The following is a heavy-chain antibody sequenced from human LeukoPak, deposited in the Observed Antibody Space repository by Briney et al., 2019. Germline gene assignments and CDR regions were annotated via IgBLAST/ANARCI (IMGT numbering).Heavy chain of an antibody. CDR3: AKEIWPTVTTPGHTHFDY. D-gene: IGHD4-17*01. CDR1: GGSFSGYY. CDR2: INHSGST. V-gene: IGHV4-34*01. J-gene: IGHJ4*02. Sequence: SETLSLTCAVYGGSFSGYYWSWIRQPPGKGLEWIGKINHSGSTNYNPSLKSRVTISVDTSKNQFSLKLSSVTAEDTAVYYCAKEIWPTVTTPGHTHFDYWGQGTLVTVSS.